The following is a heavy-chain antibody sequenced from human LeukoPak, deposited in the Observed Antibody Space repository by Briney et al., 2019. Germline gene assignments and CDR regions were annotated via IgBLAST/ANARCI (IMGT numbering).Heavy chain of an antibody. D-gene: IGHD3-22*01. Sequence: GSLRLSCAASGFTFSSYALNWVRQPPGKGLEWVSAVSGSGGNIYYADSVKGRFTISRDNSKNTLYLQMNSLRAEDTALYYCAKVERRGYYYTLYYFDYWGGGTLVTVSS. J-gene: IGHJ4*02. CDR3: AKVERRGYYYTLYYFDY. CDR2: VSGSGGNI. CDR1: GFTFSSYA. V-gene: IGHV3-23*01.